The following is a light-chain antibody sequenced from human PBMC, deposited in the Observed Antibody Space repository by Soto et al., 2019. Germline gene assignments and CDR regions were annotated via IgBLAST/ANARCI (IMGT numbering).Light chain of an antibody. CDR2: DVS. Sequence: QSALTQPASVSGSPGQSITISCTGTSSDVGGYNYVSWYQQHPGKAPKLMIYDVSNRPSGVSNRFSGSKSCNTASLTISGLQAEDEADYYRSSYTSSSTLAVFGGGTKLTVL. J-gene: IGLJ2*01. CDR3: SSYTSSSTLAV. CDR1: SSDVGGYNY. V-gene: IGLV2-14*01.